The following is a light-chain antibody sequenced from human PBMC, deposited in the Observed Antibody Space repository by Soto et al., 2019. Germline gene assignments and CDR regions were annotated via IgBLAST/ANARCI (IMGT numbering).Light chain of an antibody. CDR3: QQYFNWPLTWT. V-gene: IGKV3-15*01. J-gene: IGKJ1*01. CDR1: QSIRTN. Sequence: EIELTXSPXXXXVSAGGTVTLSCRASQSIRTNVAWYQQIPGQAPRLLVYGASTRATGVPARFSGSGSGIEFTLTISSLQSEDSAFYYCQQYFNWPLTWTFGPGTKVQIK. CDR2: GAS.